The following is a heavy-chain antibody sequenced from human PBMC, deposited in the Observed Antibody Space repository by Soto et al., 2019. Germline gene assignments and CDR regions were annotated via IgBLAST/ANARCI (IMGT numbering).Heavy chain of an antibody. CDR3: ARASLEWLPQVGMDV. V-gene: IGHV3-33*01. Sequence: PGGSLRLSCAASGFTFSSYGMHWVRQAPGKGLEWVAVIWYDGSNKYYADSVKGRFTISRDNSKNTLYLQMNSLRAEDTAVYYCARASLEWLPQVGMDVWGQGTTVTVSS. D-gene: IGHD3-3*01. CDR2: IWYDGSNK. J-gene: IGHJ6*02. CDR1: GFTFSSYG.